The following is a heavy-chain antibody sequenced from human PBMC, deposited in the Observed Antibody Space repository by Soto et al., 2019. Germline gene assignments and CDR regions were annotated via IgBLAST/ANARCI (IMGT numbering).Heavy chain of an antibody. J-gene: IGHJ4*02. CDR1: GFTFSSYA. CDR3: AKGRGYSYGRLDY. V-gene: IGHV3-23*01. Sequence: PGGSLRLSCAASGFTFSSYAMSWVRQAPGKGLEWVSAISDSGGSTYYADSVKGRFTISRDNSKNTLYLQMNSLRAEDTAVYYCAKGRGYSYGRLDYWGQGTLVTVSS. D-gene: IGHD5-18*01. CDR2: ISDSGGST.